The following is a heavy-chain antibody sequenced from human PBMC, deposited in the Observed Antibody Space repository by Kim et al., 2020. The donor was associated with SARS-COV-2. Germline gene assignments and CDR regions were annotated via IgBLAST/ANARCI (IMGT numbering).Heavy chain of an antibody. D-gene: IGHD3-3*01. Sequence: SETLSLTCAVYGGSFSGYYWSWIRQPPGKGLEWIGEINHSGSTNYNPSLKSRVTISVDTSKNQFSLKLSSVTAADTAVYYCARGGFWSGGNFNWFDPWGQGTLVTVSS. CDR2: INHSGST. V-gene: IGHV4-34*01. CDR1: GGSFSGYY. J-gene: IGHJ5*02. CDR3: ARGGFWSGGNFNWFDP.